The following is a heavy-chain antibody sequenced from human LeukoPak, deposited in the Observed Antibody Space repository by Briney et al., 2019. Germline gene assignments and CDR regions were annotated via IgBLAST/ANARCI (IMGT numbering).Heavy chain of an antibody. V-gene: IGHV1-69*02. D-gene: IGHD3-22*01. CDR3: ARGSGHDSSGYLVDY. Sequence: SVKVSCKASGGTFSSYSITWLRQAPGQGLEWMGRIIPIFGIANYAQKFQGRVTIIADKSTSTAYMELSSLRSEDTAVCNCARGSGHDSSGYLVDYWGQGTLVTVSS. CDR1: GGTFSSYS. J-gene: IGHJ4*02. CDR2: IIPIFGIA.